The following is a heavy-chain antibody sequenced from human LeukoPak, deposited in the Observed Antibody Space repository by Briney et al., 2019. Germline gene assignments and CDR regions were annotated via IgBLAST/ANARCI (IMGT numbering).Heavy chain of an antibody. J-gene: IGHJ4*02. CDR2: ISDSGI. CDR3: ARHGGGYSFDY. D-gene: IGHD5-24*01. V-gene: IGHV4-59*08. CDR1: GGSISSYY. Sequence: PSETLSLTCTVSGGSISSYYWSWIRQPPGKGLEWIGYISDSGINYNPSLKSRVTISVDTSKNQFSLKLTSVTAADTAVYYCARHGGGYSFDYWGQGTLVTVSS.